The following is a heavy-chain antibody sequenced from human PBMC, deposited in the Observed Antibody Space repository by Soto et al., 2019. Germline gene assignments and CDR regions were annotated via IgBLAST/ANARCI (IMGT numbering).Heavy chain of an antibody. V-gene: IGHV4-59*01. CDR3: ARAGGQWLVHFDY. CDR1: GGSISSYY. Sequence: QVQLQESGPGLVKPSETLSLTCTVSGGSISSYYWSWIRQPPGKGLEWIGYIYYSGSTNYNPSLTSRVTISVDTSKNQFSLKLSSVTAADTAVYYCARAGGQWLVHFDYWGQGTLVTVSS. CDR2: IYYSGST. J-gene: IGHJ4*02. D-gene: IGHD6-19*01.